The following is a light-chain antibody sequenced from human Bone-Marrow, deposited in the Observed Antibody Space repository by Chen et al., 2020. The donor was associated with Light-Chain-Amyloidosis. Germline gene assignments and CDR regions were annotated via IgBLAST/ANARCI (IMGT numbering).Light chain of an antibody. CDR2: YKSDSDK. CDR3: MMWYNTAWV. CDR1: SGINVATYN. J-gene: IGLJ3*02. V-gene: IGLV5-45*01. Sequence: QAVLTQPASLSASPGASASLTCTLRSGINVATYNIYWYQQKPGSPPQYLLRYKSDSDKRQGSGVPCRFSGSKAASANAGILLISGLQSEDEADYYCMMWYNTAWVFGGGTKLTVL.